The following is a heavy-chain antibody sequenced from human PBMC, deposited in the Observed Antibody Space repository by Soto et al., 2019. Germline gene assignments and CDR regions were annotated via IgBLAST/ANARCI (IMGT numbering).Heavy chain of an antibody. CDR1: GGSISSDY. CDR3: ARRHRLDSDRGGYYYYGFDV. CDR2: IHHSGST. V-gene: IGHV4-59*08. Sequence: PSETLSLTCTFSGGSISSDYWSWIRQPPGKGLEWIGNIHHSGSTYYNPSLKSRVTISVDTSKSQFSLSLSSVTAADTAVYYCARRHRLDSDRGGYYYYGFDVWGQGTTVTV. J-gene: IGHJ6*02. D-gene: IGHD2-15*01.